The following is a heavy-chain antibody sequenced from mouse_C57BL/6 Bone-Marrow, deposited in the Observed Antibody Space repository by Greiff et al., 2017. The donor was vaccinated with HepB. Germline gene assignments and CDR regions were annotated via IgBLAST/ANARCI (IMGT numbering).Heavy chain of an antibody. D-gene: IGHD2-5*01. J-gene: IGHJ1*03. CDR1: GYAFSSSW. V-gene: IGHV1-82*01. CDR2: IYPGDGDT. CDR3: ARIRAYYSNYGWYVDV. Sequence: VQLQQSGPELVKPGASVKISCKASGYAFSSSWMNWVKQRPGKGLEWIGRIYPGDGDTNYNGKFKGKATLTADKSSSTAYMQLSSLTSEDSAVYFCARIRAYYSNYGWYVDVWGTGTTVTVSS.